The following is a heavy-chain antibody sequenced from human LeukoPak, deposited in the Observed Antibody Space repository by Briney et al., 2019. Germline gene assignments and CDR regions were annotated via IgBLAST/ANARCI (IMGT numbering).Heavy chain of an antibody. CDR2: IYYSGST. J-gene: IGHJ6*03. Sequence: SETLSLTCTVSGGSISSSSYYWGWIRQPPGKGLEWIGSIYYSGSTYYNPSLKSRVTISADTSKNQFSLKLSSVTAADTAVYYCARVASSGWLIHLWDYYYYMDVWGKGTTVTVSS. V-gene: IGHV4-39*01. D-gene: IGHD6-19*01. CDR1: GGSISSSSYY. CDR3: ARVASSGWLIHLWDYYYYMDV.